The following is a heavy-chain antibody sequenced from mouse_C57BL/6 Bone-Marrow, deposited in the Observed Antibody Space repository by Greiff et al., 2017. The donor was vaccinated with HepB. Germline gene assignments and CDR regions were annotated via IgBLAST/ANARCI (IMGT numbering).Heavy chain of an antibody. V-gene: IGHV1-36*01. D-gene: IGHD1-1*01. CDR1: GFTFTDYY. CDR2: VYPYNGGT. Sequence: VQLQQSGPVLVKPGPSVKISCKASGFTFTDYYMHWVKQSHGKSLEWIGLVYPYNGGTSYNQKFKGKATLTVDTSSSTAYMELNSLTSEDAAVYYYARTITTVVADYFDYWGQGTTLTVSS. J-gene: IGHJ2*01. CDR3: ARTITTVVADYFDY.